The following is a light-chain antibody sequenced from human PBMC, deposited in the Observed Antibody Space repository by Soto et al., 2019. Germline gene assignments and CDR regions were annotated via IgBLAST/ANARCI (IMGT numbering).Light chain of an antibody. Sequence: EIVMTQSPATLSVSPGERATLSCRASQSVSSNLAWYQQKPGQAPRLLIYGASTRATGIPARFSGSGSGTEFTLTIGSLPSEDFPVYYCQQYNNWPPYTFGQGTKLQIK. CDR3: QQYNNWPPYT. CDR1: QSVSSN. V-gene: IGKV3-15*01. CDR2: GAS. J-gene: IGKJ2*01.